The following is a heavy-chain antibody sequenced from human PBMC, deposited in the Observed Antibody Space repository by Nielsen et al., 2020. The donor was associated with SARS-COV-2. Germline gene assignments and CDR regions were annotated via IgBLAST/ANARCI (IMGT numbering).Heavy chain of an antibody. CDR1: GFTFSSYE. V-gene: IGHV3-48*03. CDR2: ISTGGSII. D-gene: IGHD3-16*01. J-gene: IGHJ4*02. CDR3: ARDRPGGSNYPFDY. Sequence: GGSLRLSCAASGFTFSSYEMNWVRQAPGKGLEWVSYISTGGSIIYYADSVKGRFTISRDNAKNSLYLQMNSLRAEDTAVYYCARDRPGGSNYPFDYWGQGTLVTVSS.